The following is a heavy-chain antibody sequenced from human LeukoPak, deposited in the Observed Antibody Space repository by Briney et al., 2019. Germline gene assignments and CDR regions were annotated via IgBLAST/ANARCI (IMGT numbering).Heavy chain of an antibody. CDR3: ARLEDDILTGYYMDV. CDR2: IYYSGST. V-gene: IGHV4-39*01. D-gene: IGHD3-9*01. J-gene: IGHJ6*03. Sequence: SETLSLTCTVSGGSISSSSYYWGWIRQPPGKGLEWIGSIYYSGSTYYNPSLKSRVTISVDTSKNQFSLKLSSVTAADTAVYYCARLEDDILTGYYMDVWGKGTTVTVSS. CDR1: GGSISSSSYY.